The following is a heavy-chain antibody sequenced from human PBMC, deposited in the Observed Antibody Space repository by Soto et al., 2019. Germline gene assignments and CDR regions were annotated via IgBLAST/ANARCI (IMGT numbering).Heavy chain of an antibody. CDR2: IKSDGTEQ. Sequence: EVQLVQSGGGLVQPGGSLRLSCAASGFTLNSFWMHWVRQAPGKGLEWVASIKSDGTEQFYVDSVRGRFTISRHNSQNAVYLQMNSLKGDDAAVYFCARDKGFSYGHTWLDPWGQGALVIVSS. CDR3: ARDKGFSYGHTWLDP. CDR1: GFTLNSFW. J-gene: IGHJ5*02. V-gene: IGHV3-7*01. D-gene: IGHD5-18*01.